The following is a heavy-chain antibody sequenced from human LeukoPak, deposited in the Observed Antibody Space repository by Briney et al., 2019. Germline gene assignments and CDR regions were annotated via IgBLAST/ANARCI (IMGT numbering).Heavy chain of an antibody. D-gene: IGHD2-21*02. Sequence: QPGGPLRLSCAASGFTFSSYAMSWVRQAPGKGLEWVSAISGSGGSTYYADSVKGRFTISRDNSKNTLYLQMNSLRAEDTAVYYCAKERRYCGGDCYPLYFDYWGQGTLVTVSS. V-gene: IGHV3-23*01. J-gene: IGHJ4*02. CDR2: ISGSGGST. CDR3: AKERRYCGGDCYPLYFDY. CDR1: GFTFSSYA.